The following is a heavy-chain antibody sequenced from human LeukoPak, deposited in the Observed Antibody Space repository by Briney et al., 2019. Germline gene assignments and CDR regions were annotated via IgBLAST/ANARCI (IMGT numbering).Heavy chain of an antibody. V-gene: IGHV3-23*01. CDR3: AIDQRHTYYYDSSGYYYVSY. Sequence: GGSLRLSCAASGFTFSSYAMRWIRQAPGKGLEWVSAISGSGGSTYYADSVKGRFTISRDNSKNTLYLQMNSLRAEDTAVYYCAIDQRHTYYYDSSGYYYVSYWGQGTLVTVSS. CDR2: ISGSGGST. CDR1: GFTFSSYA. J-gene: IGHJ4*02. D-gene: IGHD3-22*01.